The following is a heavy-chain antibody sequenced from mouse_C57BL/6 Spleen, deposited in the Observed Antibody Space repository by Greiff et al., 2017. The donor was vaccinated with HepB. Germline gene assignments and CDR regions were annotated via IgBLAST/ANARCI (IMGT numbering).Heavy chain of an antibody. D-gene: IGHD2-1*01. CDR3: ARYSYGNYGAFAY. CDR2: IYPGSGST. J-gene: IGHJ3*01. CDR1: GYTFTSYW. V-gene: IGHV1-55*01. Sequence: QVQLKQPGAELVKPGASVKMSCKASGYTFTSYWITWVKQRPGQGLEWIGDIYPGSGSTNYNEKFKSKATLTVDTSSSTAYMQLSSLTSEDSAVYYCARYSYGNYGAFAYWGQGTLVTVSA.